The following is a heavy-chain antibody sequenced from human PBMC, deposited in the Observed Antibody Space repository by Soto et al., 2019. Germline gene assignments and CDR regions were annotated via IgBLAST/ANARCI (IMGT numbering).Heavy chain of an antibody. Sequence: GGSLRLSCAASGFTFSSYDMHWVRQATGKGLEWVSAIGTAGDTYYPGSVKGRFTISRENAKNSLYLQMNSLRAGDTAVYYCARGEYGVYGTEGDYYYYYYMDVWGKGTTVTVSS. CDR1: GFTFSSYD. CDR2: IGTAGDT. CDR3: ARGEYGVYGTEGDYYYYYYMDV. D-gene: IGHD4-17*01. V-gene: IGHV3-13*01. J-gene: IGHJ6*03.